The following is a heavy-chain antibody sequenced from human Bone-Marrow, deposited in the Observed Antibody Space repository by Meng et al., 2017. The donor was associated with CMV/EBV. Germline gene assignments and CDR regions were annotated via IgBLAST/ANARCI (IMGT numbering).Heavy chain of an antibody. D-gene: IGHD3-3*01. CDR2: IRSKAYGGTT. CDR3: TRGSLGSGSCY. V-gene: IGHV3-49*04. CDR1: GFTFGDYA. J-gene: IGHJ4*02. Sequence: GESLKISCTASGFTFGDYAMSWVRQAPGKGLEWVGFIRSKAYGGTTEYAASVKGRFTISRDDSKSIAYLQMNSLKTEDTAVYYCTRGSLGSGSCYWGQGKLVPVSS.